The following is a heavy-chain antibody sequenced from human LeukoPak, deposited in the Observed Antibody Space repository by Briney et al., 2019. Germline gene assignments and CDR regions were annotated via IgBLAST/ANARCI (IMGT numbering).Heavy chain of an antibody. V-gene: IGHV3-53*01. Sequence: SGGSLRLSCAASGFTVSSNYMSWVRQAPGKGLEWVSVIYSGGSTYYADSVKGRFTISRDNSKNTLYLQMNSLRAEDTAVYYCATTDHDYGDYESMAFDIWGQGTMVTVSS. CDR3: ATTDHDYGDYESMAFDI. J-gene: IGHJ3*02. CDR2: IYSGGST. CDR1: GFTVSSNY. D-gene: IGHD4-17*01.